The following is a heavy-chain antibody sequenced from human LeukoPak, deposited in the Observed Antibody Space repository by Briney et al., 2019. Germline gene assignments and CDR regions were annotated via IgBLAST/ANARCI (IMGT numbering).Heavy chain of an antibody. V-gene: IGHV1-8*01. J-gene: IGHJ4*02. CDR2: MNPNSGNT. D-gene: IGHD6-13*01. CDR3: ARGGRMERQLVQDY. Sequence: ASVKVSCKASGYTFTSYDINWVRQATGQGLEWMGWMNPNSGNTGYAQEFQGRVTMTRNTSISTAYMELSSLRSEDTAVYYCARGGRMERQLVQDYWGQGTLVTVSS. CDR1: GYTFTSYD.